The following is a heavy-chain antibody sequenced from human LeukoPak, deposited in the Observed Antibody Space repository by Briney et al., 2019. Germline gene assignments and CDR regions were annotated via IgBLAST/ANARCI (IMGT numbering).Heavy chain of an antibody. CDR2: IYYRGST. CDR3: ARVGYDRSGYYLRPFDY. Sequence: IPSETLSLTCTVSGGSISSSSYYWGWIRQPPGKGLEWIGTIYYRGSTYYNPSLKSRFTVSVDTSKNQFSLKLSSVSAADTAVYHCARVGYDRSGYYLRPFDYWGQGTLVTVSS. J-gene: IGHJ4*02. D-gene: IGHD3-22*01. V-gene: IGHV4-39*01. CDR1: GGSISSSSYY.